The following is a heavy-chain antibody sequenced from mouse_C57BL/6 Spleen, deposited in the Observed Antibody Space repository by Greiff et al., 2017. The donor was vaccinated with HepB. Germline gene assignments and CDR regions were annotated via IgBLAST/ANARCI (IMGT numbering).Heavy chain of an antibody. CDR3: ARNGLTTVVDSLFAY. CDR1: GFSLTSYA. V-gene: IGHV2-9-1*01. Sequence: VKLVESGPGLVAPSQSLSITCTVSGFSLTSYAISWVRQPPGKGLEWLGVIWTGGGTNYNSALKSRLSISKDNSKSQVFLKMNSLQTDDTARYYCARNGLTTVVDSLFAYWSQGTLVTVSA. D-gene: IGHD1-1*01. J-gene: IGHJ3*01. CDR2: IWTGGGT.